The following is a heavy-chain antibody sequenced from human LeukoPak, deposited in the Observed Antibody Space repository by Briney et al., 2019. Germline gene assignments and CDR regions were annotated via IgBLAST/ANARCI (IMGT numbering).Heavy chain of an antibody. CDR2: INHSGSN. V-gene: IGHV4-34*01. J-gene: IGHJ4*02. CDR1: GGSFSGYY. CDR3: ARGRKHDY. Sequence: SETLSLTCAVYGGSFSGYYWSWIRQPPGKGLEWIGEINHSGSNNYNPSLKRRVTISVDTSKNQFSLKLSSVTAADTAVYYCARGRKHDYWGQGTLVTVSS.